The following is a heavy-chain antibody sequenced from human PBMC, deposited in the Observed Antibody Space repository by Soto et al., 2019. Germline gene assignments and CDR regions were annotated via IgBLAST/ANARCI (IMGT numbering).Heavy chain of an antibody. J-gene: IGHJ4*02. Sequence: PSETLSLTCAVSGGSISSDGYSWSWIRQPPGKGLEWIGYIYHSGSTYYNPSLKSRVTISVDRSKNQFSLKLSSVTAADTAVYYCARGQDSSDYYFSSYFDDWGQGTQVTVSS. CDR2: IYHSGST. CDR3: ARGQDSSDYYFSSYFDD. D-gene: IGHD3-22*01. V-gene: IGHV4-30-2*01. CDR1: GGSISSDGYS.